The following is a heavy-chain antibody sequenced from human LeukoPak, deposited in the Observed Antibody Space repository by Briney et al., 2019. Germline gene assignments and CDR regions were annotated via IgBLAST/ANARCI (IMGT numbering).Heavy chain of an antibody. CDR2: ISYDGSNK. V-gene: IGHV3-30*18. CDR3: AKDKLGGFH. CDR1: GFTFSSYG. D-gene: IGHD3-16*01. Sequence: GGSLRLSCAASGFTFSSYGMHWVRQAPGKGLEWVAVISYDGSNKYYADSVKGRFTISRDNSKNTLYLQMNSLRAEDTAVYYCAKDKLGGFHWGQGTLVTVSS. J-gene: IGHJ4*02.